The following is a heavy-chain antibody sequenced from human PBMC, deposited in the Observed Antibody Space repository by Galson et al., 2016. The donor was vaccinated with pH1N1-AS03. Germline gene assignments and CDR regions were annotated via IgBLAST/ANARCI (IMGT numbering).Heavy chain of an antibody. Sequence: CAISGDSVSSNIDAWNWIRQSPSGGLEWLGRTYWRSKWYNDYEVSVKSRITINPDTSKNPFSLQLNSVTPEDTAVYYCARGRYSAFDIWGQGTMVTVSS. CDR3: ARGRYSAFDI. CDR1: GDSVSSNIDA. V-gene: IGHV6-1*01. J-gene: IGHJ3*02. CDR2: TYWRSKWYN. D-gene: IGHD1-1*01.